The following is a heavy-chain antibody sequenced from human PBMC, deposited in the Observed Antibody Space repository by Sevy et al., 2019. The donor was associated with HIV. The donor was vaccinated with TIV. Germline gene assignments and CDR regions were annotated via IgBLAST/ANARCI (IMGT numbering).Heavy chain of an antibody. CDR3: ARGCSHGSCYWNY. D-gene: IGHD2-15*01. CDR2: IKHNSGGT. J-gene: IGHJ4*02. V-gene: IGHV1-2*02. Sequence: ASVKVSCKASGYTFTGYYMHWVRQAPGQGLEWMGWIKHNSGGTNYAQKFQGRITMTRDTSISTAYMELSRLRSDDTAVYYCARGCSHGSCYWNYWGQGTLVTVSS. CDR1: GYTFTGYY.